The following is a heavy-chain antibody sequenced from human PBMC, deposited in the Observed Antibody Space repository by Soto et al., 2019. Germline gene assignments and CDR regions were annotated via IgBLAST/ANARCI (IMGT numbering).Heavy chain of an antibody. Sequence: GESLKISCNGSGYIFTSYWIGWVRQMPGKGLEWMGIIYPGDSDTRYSPSFQGQVTISADKSISTAYLQWSSLKASDTAMYYCARRQYYYDSSGYHDYYYYYGMDVWGQGTTVTVSS. CDR1: GYIFTSYW. J-gene: IGHJ6*02. CDR2: IYPGDSDT. D-gene: IGHD3-22*01. V-gene: IGHV5-51*01. CDR3: ARRQYYYDSSGYHDYYYYYGMDV.